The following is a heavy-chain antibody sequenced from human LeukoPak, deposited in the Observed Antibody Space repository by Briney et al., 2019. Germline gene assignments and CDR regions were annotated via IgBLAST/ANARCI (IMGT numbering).Heavy chain of an antibody. D-gene: IGHD6-13*01. CDR1: GYTFTGYY. V-gene: IGHV1-2*02. Sequence: ASVKVSCKASGYTFTGYYMHWVRQAPGQGLEWMGWINPNSGGTNYAQKFQGRVTVTRDTSISTAYMELSRLRSDDTAVYYCALPPYSSSWYGMDVWGQGTTVTVSS. CDR3: ALPPYSSSWYGMDV. CDR2: INPNSGGT. J-gene: IGHJ6*02.